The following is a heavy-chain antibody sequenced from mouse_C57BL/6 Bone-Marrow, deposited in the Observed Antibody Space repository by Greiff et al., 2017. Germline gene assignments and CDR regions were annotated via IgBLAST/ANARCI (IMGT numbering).Heavy chain of an antibody. Sequence: EVQLQQSGPELVKPGDSVKISCKASGYSFTGYFMNWVMQSHGKSLEWIGRINPYNGDTFYNQKFKGKATLTVDKSSSTAHMELRSLTSEDSAVYYCAREGGYYYGSSYGYYAMDYWGQGTSVTVSS. CDR1: GYSFTGYF. V-gene: IGHV1-20*01. CDR2: INPYNGDT. D-gene: IGHD1-1*01. J-gene: IGHJ4*01. CDR3: AREGGYYYGSSYGYYAMDY.